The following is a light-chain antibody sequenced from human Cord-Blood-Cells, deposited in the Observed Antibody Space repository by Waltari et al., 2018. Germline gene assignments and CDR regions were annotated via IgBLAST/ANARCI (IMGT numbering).Light chain of an antibody. J-gene: IGKJ3*01. CDR2: GAS. CDR3: QQYNNWPFT. Sequence: EIVMTQSPATLSVSPGERANLSCRASQSVSSNLAWYQQKPGQAPRLLIYGASTRATGSPARVSGSGSGTEFTLTISSLQSEDFAVYYCQQYNNWPFTFGPGTKVDIK. V-gene: IGKV3-15*01. CDR1: QSVSSN.